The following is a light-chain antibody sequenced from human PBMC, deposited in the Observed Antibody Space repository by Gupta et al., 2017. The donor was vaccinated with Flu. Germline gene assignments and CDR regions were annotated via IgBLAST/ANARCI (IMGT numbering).Light chain of an antibody. Sequence: EIVLTQSPGTLSLSPGESATLSCRARQNIDNNYLAWYQHSPGQAPRLRIYGVSNRDTGIPDRFSVGEYGTDFTLTISRREPDYFAVYYCQQHGGSPPLTFGGGTKVEIK. CDR3: QQHGGSPPLT. CDR1: QNIDNNY. J-gene: IGKJ4*01. CDR2: GVS. V-gene: IGKV3-20*01.